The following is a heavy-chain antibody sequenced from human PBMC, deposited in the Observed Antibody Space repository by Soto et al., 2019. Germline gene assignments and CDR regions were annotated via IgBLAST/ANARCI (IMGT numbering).Heavy chain of an antibody. D-gene: IGHD6-19*01. CDR3: ARGYSSGPDY. CDR2: INSDGSTT. J-gene: IGHJ4*02. Sequence: EVQLVESGGGLVQPGGSLRLSCAASGFTFSNHWMHWVRQAPGKGLVWVSRINSDGSTTTYADSVKGRFTISRDNAKNTLNLQLNSLRAEDTALYYCARGYSSGPDYWGQGTLVTVSS. V-gene: IGHV3-74*01. CDR1: GFTFSNHW.